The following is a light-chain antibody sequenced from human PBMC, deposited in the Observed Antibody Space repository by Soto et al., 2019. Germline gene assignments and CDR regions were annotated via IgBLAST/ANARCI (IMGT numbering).Light chain of an antibody. CDR2: KAS. V-gene: IGKV1-5*03. J-gene: IGKJ1*01. CDR3: QQYNNYGSWT. CDR1: QCISGW. Sequence: DIQMTQSPSTLSASVGNRVTITCRASQCISGWLAWYKQNPGKAPKLLIYKASTLESGVPSRFSGSGSGTEFTLTISSLQPDDFATYYCQQYNNYGSWTFGQGTKVDIK.